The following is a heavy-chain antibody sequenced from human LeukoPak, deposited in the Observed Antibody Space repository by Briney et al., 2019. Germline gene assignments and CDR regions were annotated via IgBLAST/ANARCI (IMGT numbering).Heavy chain of an antibody. CDR2: IIPIFGTA. Sequence: GASVKVSCKASGYTFTGYYMHWVRQAPGQGLEWMGGIIPIFGTANYAQKFQGRVMITTDESTSTAYMELSSLRSEDTAVYYCARAVWVGPYSSSLYYFDYWGQGTLVTVSS. CDR1: GYTFTGYY. CDR3: ARAVWVGPYSSSLYYFDY. V-gene: IGHV1-69*05. J-gene: IGHJ4*02. D-gene: IGHD6-6*01.